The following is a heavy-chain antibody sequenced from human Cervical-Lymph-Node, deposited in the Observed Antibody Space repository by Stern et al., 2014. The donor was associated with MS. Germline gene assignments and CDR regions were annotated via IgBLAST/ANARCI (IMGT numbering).Heavy chain of an antibody. V-gene: IGHV5-51*01. CDR3: ERQRYFDY. CDR2: IFPGGSDI. CDR1: GYTFTSYW. Sequence: VQLVQSGPEVKRPGESLKISCQASGYTFTSYWIGWVRQMPGKGLEWIAIIFPGGSDIRYSPSFQGQVTISADKSSSTAYLQWNNLKASDTAIYYCERQRYFDYWGQGTLVTVSS. J-gene: IGHJ4*02.